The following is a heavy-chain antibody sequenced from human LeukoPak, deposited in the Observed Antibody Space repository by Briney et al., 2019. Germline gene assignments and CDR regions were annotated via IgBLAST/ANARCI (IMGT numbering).Heavy chain of an antibody. Sequence: GGSLRLSCAASGFTFSSYSMNWVRQAPGKGLEWVSSITSSSSYIYYADSVKGRFTVSRDNAKNSLYLQINSLTAEDTAVYYCARAHSSAWGYWGQGTLVTVSS. CDR1: GFTFSSYS. V-gene: IGHV3-21*01. J-gene: IGHJ4*02. D-gene: IGHD6-19*01. CDR2: ITSSSSYI. CDR3: ARAHSSAWGY.